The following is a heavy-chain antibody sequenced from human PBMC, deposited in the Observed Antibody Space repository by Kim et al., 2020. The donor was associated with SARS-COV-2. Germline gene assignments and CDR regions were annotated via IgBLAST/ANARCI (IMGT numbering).Heavy chain of an antibody. Sequence: AQKFKGRGTIPAAKSTSTAYMELSSLRSEDTAVYYCARDSRVRVHNWFDPWGQGTLVTVSS. V-gene: IGHV1-69*04. D-gene: IGHD3-10*01. CDR3: ARDSRVRVHNWFDP. J-gene: IGHJ5*02.